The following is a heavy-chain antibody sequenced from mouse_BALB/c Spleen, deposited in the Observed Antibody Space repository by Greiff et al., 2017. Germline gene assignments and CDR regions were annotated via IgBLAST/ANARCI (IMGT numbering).Heavy chain of an antibody. J-gene: IGHJ2*01. Sequence: EVQGVESGGGLVKPGGSLRLSCAASGFTFSSYAMSWVRQTPEKRLEWVASISSGGSTYYPDSVKGRFTISRDNARNILYLQMSSLRSEDTAMYYCARGPYYRYYFDYWGQGTTLTVSS. D-gene: IGHD2-14*01. CDR1: GFTFSSYA. CDR3: ARGPYYRYYFDY. V-gene: IGHV5-6-5*01. CDR2: ISSGGST.